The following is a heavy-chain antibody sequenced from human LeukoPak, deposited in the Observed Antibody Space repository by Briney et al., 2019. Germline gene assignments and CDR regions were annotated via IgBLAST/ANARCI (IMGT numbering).Heavy chain of an antibody. CDR1: GGSISSYY. D-gene: IGHD3-3*02. J-gene: IGHJ4*02. CDR2: FYYSGST. Sequence: SSETLSLTCTVSGGSISSYYWNWIRQPPGKGLEWIGYFYYSGSTNYNPSLKSRVTISVDTSKNQFSLKLSSVTAADTAVYYCARDFPIRDYWGQGTLVTVSS. CDR3: ARDFPIRDY. V-gene: IGHV4-59*12.